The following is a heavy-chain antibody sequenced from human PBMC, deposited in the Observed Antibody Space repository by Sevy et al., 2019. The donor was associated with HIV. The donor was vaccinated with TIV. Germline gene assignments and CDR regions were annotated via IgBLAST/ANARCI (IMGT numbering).Heavy chain of an antibody. CDR1: GGSVSSGSYY. J-gene: IGHJ6*02. CDR3: ASRESYDFWSGYGNYGMDV. CDR2: IYYSGRT. Sequence: SETLSLTCTVSGGSVSSGSYYWSWIRQPPGKGLEWIGYIYYSGRTNYNPSLKSRVTISVDTSKNQFSLKLSSVTAADTAVYYCASRESYDFWSGYGNYGMDVWGQGTTVTVSS. D-gene: IGHD3-3*01. V-gene: IGHV4-61*01.